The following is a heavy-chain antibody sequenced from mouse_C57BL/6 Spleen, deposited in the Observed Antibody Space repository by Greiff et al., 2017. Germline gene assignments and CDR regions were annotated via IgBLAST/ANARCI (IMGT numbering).Heavy chain of an antibody. CDR2: INPNNGGT. D-gene: IGHD1-1*01. CDR3: ARVVGDYYGSSYGPYYFDY. Sequence: EVQLQQSGPELVKPGASVKMSCKASGYTFTDYNMHWVKQSHGKSLEWIGYINPNNGGTSYNQKFKGKATLTVNKSSSTAYMELRSLTSEDSAVYYCARVVGDYYGSSYGPYYFDYWGQGTTLTVSS. CDR1: GYTFTDYN. V-gene: IGHV1-22*01. J-gene: IGHJ2*01.